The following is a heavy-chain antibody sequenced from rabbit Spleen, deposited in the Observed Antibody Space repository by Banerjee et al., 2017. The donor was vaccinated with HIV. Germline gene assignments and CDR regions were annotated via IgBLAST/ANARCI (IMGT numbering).Heavy chain of an antibody. CDR3: ARAPSSNYQLTRLDL. CDR2: IYAGTSGIT. V-gene: IGHV1S45*01. Sequence: QEQLVESGGGLVQPEGSLTLTCTASGLDFSSSYWICWVRQAPGKGLEWIGCIYAGTSGITYYASWAKGRFTISKASSTTVTLQMTSLTAADTATYFCARAPSSNYQLTRLDLWGQGTLVTVS. D-gene: IGHD8-1*01. J-gene: IGHJ3*01. CDR1: GLDFSSSYW.